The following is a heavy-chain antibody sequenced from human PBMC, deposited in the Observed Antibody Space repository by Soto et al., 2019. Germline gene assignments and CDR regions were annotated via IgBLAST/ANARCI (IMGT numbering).Heavy chain of an antibody. Sequence: EVQLLESGGGLVQPGGSLRLSCAASGFTFSSYAMSWVRQAPGKGLEWVSAISGSGGSTYYADSVKGRFTISRDNSKNTLYLQMNSLRAEDTAVYYCAKERRGSGSYSYYYYGMDVWGQGTTVTVSS. V-gene: IGHV3-23*01. D-gene: IGHD3-10*01. CDR1: GFTFSSYA. CDR2: ISGSGGST. J-gene: IGHJ6*02. CDR3: AKERRGSGSYSYYYYGMDV.